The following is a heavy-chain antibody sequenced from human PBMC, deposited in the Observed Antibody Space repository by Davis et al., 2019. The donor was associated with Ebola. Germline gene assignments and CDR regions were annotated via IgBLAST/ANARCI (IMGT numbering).Heavy chain of an antibody. CDR3: VRGGVAYSDLDY. CDR1: GYTFTGYD. J-gene: IGHJ4*02. CDR2: MNPNSGNT. D-gene: IGHD2-21*01. Sequence: AASVKVSCKASGYTFTGYDINWVRQATGQGLEWMGWMNPNSGNTGYAQKFQGRVTMTRENSMSTAYMELSSLRSEDTAVYFCVRGGVAYSDLDYWGQGTLVAVSS. V-gene: IGHV1-8*01.